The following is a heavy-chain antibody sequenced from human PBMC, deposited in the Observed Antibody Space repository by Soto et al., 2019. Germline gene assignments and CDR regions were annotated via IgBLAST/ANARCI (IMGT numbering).Heavy chain of an antibody. V-gene: IGHV4-34*01. CDR1: GGSFSGYY. CDR3: ARGRGAQGGRPRSSSWYGY. J-gene: IGHJ4*02. Sequence: SQTLSLTCAVYGGSFSGYYWSWIRQPPGKGLEWIGEINHSGSTNYNPSLKSRVTISVDTSKNQFSLKLSSVTAADTAVYYCARGRGAQGGRPRSSSWYGYWGQGTLVTVSS. D-gene: IGHD6-13*01. CDR2: INHSGST.